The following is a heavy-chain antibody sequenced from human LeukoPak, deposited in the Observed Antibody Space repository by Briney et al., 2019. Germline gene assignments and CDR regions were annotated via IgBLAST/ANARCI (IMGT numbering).Heavy chain of an antibody. D-gene: IGHD2-2*02. CDR3: ATAPILRGEGGEHYKYGMDV. CDR1: AGSISSGNW. Sequence: SETLSLTCAVSAGSISSGNWWSWVRQSPGKGLEWIGEIYHNGTPNYSPSLKSRVTISADTFKNHFSLKLTSVTAADTAVYYCATAPILRGEGGEHYKYGMDVWGQGTTVIVSS. V-gene: IGHV4-4*02. J-gene: IGHJ6*02. CDR2: IYHNGTP.